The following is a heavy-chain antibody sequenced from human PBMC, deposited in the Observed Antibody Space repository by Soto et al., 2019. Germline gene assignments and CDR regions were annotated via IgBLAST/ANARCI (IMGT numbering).Heavy chain of an antibody. Sequence: SETLSLTCSVSGGSVSNKTYYWSWIRQPPGKRLEWIGYVYYSGTTNYNPSLKSRGTISVDLSKNQFSLRLSSVTTADTALYYCARTTAVPNTLRSRYFFDYWGQGTLVTVSS. D-gene: IGHD4-17*01. CDR2: VYYSGTT. V-gene: IGHV4-61*01. J-gene: IGHJ4*02. CDR3: ARTTAVPNTLRSRYFFDY. CDR1: GGSVSNKTYY.